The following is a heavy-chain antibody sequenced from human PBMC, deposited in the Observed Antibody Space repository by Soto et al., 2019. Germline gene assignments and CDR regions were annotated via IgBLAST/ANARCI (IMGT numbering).Heavy chain of an antibody. V-gene: IGHV1-69*13. CDR2: IIPIFGTA. J-gene: IGHJ4*02. CDR3: ATDYGGNPGRIDY. CDR1: GGTFSSYA. Sequence: SVKVSCKASGGTFSSYAISWVRHAPGQGLEWMGGIIPIFGTANYAQKFQGRVTITADESTSTAYMELSSLRSEDTAVYYCATDYGGNPGRIDYWGQGTLVTVSS. D-gene: IGHD4-17*01.